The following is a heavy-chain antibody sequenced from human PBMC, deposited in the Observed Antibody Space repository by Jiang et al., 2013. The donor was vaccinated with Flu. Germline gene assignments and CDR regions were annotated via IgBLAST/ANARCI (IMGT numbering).Heavy chain of an antibody. D-gene: IGHD2-15*01. J-gene: IGHJ3*02. V-gene: IGHV4-31*03. CDR3: TRILGRDDAFDM. CDR1: GGSITSGGYY. Sequence: QTLSLTCSVSGGSITSGGYYWSWVRQHPGKGLEWIGYVFYSGTTNYNPALKSRVSISVDTSKNQFSLTLTSLTAADTAIYYCTRILGRDDAFDMWATGQWSPSLQ. CDR2: VFYSGTT.